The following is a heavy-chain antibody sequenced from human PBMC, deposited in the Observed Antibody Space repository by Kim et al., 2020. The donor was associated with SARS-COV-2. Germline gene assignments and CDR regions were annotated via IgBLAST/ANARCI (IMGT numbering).Heavy chain of an antibody. Sequence: SETLSLTCTVSGGSISSGDYYWSWIRQPPGKGLEWIGYIYYSGSTYYNPSLKSRVTISVDTSKNQFSLKLSSVTAADTTVYYCARIQTHQTTMFGVVTANCFDPWGQGTLVTVSS. D-gene: IGHD3-3*01. CDR1: GGSISSGDYY. V-gene: IGHV4-30-4*01. CDR3: ARIQTHQTTMFGVVTANCFDP. CDR2: IYYSGST. J-gene: IGHJ5*02.